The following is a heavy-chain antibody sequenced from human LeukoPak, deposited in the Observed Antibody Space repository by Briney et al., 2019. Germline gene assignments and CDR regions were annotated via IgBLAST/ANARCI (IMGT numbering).Heavy chain of an antibody. V-gene: IGHV3-23*01. CDR2: INGEATST. D-gene: IGHD1-26*01. J-gene: IGHJ3*02. CDR3: AKGDIVGATHRDAFDI. CDR1: GFTFIGYA. Sequence: QPGGSLRLSCAASGFTFIGYAMSWVRQVPGKGLEWVSAINGEATSTFYADSVKGRFTISRDNSKNTLYLQMNSLRAEDTAVYYCAKGDIVGATHRDAFDIWDQGTMVTVSS.